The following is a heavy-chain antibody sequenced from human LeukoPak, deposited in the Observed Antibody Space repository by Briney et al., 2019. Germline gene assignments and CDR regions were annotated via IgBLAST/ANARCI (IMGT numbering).Heavy chain of an antibody. CDR3: VRAKKGKKGYDILTGYSIDNWFDP. CDR2: INSDGSST. J-gene: IGHJ5*02. Sequence: PGGSLRLPCAASGFTFSSYWMHWVRQAPGKGLVWVSRINSDGSSTSYADSVKGRFTISRDNAKNTLYLQMNSLRAEDTAVYYCVRAKKGKKGYDILTGYSIDNWFDPWGQGTLVTVSS. CDR1: GFTFSSYW. V-gene: IGHV3-74*01. D-gene: IGHD3-9*01.